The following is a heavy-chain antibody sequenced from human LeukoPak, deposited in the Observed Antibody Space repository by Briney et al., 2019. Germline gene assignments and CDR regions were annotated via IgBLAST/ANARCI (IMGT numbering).Heavy chain of an antibody. Sequence: SETLSLTCAVYAESFSTYYWSWIRQPPGKGLEWIGDINHSGVTNYNPSLKSRVTISVDTSKNQFSLKLSSVTAADTAVYYCARRSSAVLRYFDWFPRGWFDPWGQGTLVTVSS. V-gene: IGHV4-34*01. J-gene: IGHJ5*02. CDR2: INHSGVT. CDR3: ARRSSAVLRYFDWFPRGWFDP. D-gene: IGHD3-9*01. CDR1: AESFSTYY.